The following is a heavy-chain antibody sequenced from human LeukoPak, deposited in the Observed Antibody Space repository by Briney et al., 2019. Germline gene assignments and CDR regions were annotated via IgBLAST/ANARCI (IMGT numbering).Heavy chain of an antibody. CDR1: GFTFSSYG. Sequence: GGSLRLSCAASGFTFSSYGMHWVRQAPGKGLEWVAVIWYDGSNKYYADSVKGRFTNSRDNSKDTLYLQMNSLRAEDTAVYYCARDLGDGYNPPDFDYWGQGTLVTVSS. CDR3: ARDLGDGYNPPDFDY. J-gene: IGHJ4*02. CDR2: IWYDGSNK. V-gene: IGHV3-33*01. D-gene: IGHD5-24*01.